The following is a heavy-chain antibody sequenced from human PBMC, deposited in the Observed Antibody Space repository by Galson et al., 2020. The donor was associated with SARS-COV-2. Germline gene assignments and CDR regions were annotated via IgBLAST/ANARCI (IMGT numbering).Heavy chain of an antibody. CDR3: ARGPYSGYGLVCDGAFDI. CDR1: GGSISSGGYY. CDR2: IYYSGST. Sequence: SETLSLTCTVPGGSISSGGYYWSWIRQHPGKGLEWIGNIYYSGSTYYNPSHTSRVTISADTSKNQFSLKLSSVTAADTGVYYGARGPYSGYGLVCDGAFDIWGQGTMVTVSS. D-gene: IGHD5-12*01. V-gene: IGHV4-31*03. J-gene: IGHJ3*02.